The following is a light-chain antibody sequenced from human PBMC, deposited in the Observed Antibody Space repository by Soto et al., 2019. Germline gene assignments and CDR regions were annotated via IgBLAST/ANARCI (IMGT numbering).Light chain of an antibody. J-gene: IGKJ1*01. Sequence: EIVMTQSPATLSVSPGEGATLSCRASQSVSSYLAWYQQKPGQAPRLLIYGASSRAIGIPDRFSGSGSGTDFTLTISRLEPEDFAVYYCQQYGSSPATFGQGTKVDIK. CDR3: QQYGSSPAT. CDR1: QSVSSY. V-gene: IGKV3-20*01. CDR2: GAS.